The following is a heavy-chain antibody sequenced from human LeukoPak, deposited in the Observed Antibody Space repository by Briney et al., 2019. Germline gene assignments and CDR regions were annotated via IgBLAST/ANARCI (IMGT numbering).Heavy chain of an antibody. J-gene: IGHJ4*02. CDR1: GFTFSTYW. CDR2: LNSDGSGT. D-gene: IGHD2-21*01. Sequence: GGSLRLSCAASGFTFSTYWMHWVRQAPGKGLVWVSRLNSDGSGTGFADSLNGRFTISRDNAKNILYLQMNSLRAEDTAVYYCVREFYSALWDWGQGTLVTVSS. V-gene: IGHV3-74*01. CDR3: VREFYSALWD.